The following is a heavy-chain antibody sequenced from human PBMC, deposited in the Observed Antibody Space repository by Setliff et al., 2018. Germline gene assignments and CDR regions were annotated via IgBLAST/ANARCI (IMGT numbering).Heavy chain of an antibody. CDR3: ARGPLHYDFWGGYYTVSWFDP. V-gene: IGHV7-4-1*02. Sequence: ASVKVSCKASGYTFTSYAMNWVRQAPGQGLEWMGWINTNTGNPTYAQGFTGRFVFSLDTSVSTAYLQISSLKAEDTAVYYCARGPLHYDFWGGYYTVSWFDPRGQGTLVTVSS. CDR2: INTNTGNP. D-gene: IGHD3-3*01. CDR1: GYTFTSYA. J-gene: IGHJ5*02.